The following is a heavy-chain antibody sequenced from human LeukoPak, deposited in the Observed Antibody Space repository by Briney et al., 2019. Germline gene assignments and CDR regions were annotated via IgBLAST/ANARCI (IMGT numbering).Heavy chain of an antibody. Sequence: SETLSLTCAVYGGSFSGYYWSWIRQPPGKGLEWIGEINHSGSTNSNPSLKSRVTISVDTSKNQFSLKLSSVTAADTAVYYCARARAGTTVTKGFDYWGQGTLVTVSS. CDR3: ARARAGTTVTKGFDY. D-gene: IGHD4-11*01. V-gene: IGHV4-34*01. J-gene: IGHJ4*02. CDR2: INHSGST. CDR1: GGSFSGYY.